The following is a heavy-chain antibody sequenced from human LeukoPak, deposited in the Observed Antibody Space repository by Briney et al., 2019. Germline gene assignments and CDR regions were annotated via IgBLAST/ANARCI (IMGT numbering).Heavy chain of an antibody. CDR1: GFTVSSNY. CDR3: ARVDYGDYGFDY. V-gene: IGHV3-66*01. D-gene: IGHD4-17*01. J-gene: IGHJ4*02. Sequence: GGSLRLSCAASGFTVSSNYMSWVRHAPGKGLERVSVIYSGGSTYYADSVKGRFTISRDNSKNTLYLQMNSLRAEDTAVYYCARVDYGDYGFDYWGQGTLVTVSS. CDR2: IYSGGST.